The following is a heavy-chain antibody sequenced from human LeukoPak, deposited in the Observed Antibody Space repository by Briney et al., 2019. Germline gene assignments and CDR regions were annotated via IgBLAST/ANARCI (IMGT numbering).Heavy chain of an antibody. CDR1: GGSISSYY. V-gene: IGHV3-11*01. D-gene: IGHD3-10*01. J-gene: IGHJ3*02. CDR2: ISSSGSTI. Sequence: PSETLSLTCTVSGGSISSYYMSWIRQAPGKGLEWVSYISSSGSTIYYADSVKGRFTISRDNAKNSLYLQMNSLRAEDTAVYYCARDDSGVMVRGNDAFDIWGQGTMVTVSS. CDR3: ARDDSGVMVRGNDAFDI.